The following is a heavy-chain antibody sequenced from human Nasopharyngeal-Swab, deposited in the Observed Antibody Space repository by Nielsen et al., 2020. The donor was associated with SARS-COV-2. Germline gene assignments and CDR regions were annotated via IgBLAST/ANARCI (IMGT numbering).Heavy chain of an antibody. CDR3: ARGNGWYPDH. D-gene: IGHD6-19*01. Sequence: ASVTVSCKASGYTFAHYGVSWVRQAPGQGLNWVGWSSVYNCNTGYAQNFQGRVTMTTDTSTNTGYLELRSLRSDDTAVYYCARGNGWYPDHWGQGTLVTVSS. V-gene: IGHV1-18*01. CDR1: GYTFAHYG. J-gene: IGHJ4*02. CDR2: SSVYNCNT.